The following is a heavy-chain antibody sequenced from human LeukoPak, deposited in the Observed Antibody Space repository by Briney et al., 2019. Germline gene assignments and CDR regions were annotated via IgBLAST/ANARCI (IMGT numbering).Heavy chain of an antibody. V-gene: IGHV3-30*18. CDR1: GFTFSSYG. CDR2: ISYDGSNK. CDR3: AKDLGIAAAATAEYFQH. J-gene: IGHJ1*01. D-gene: IGHD6-13*01. Sequence: PGGSLRLSCAASGFTFSSYGMHWVRQAPGKGLEWVAVISYDGSNKYYADSVKGRFTISRDNSKNTLYLQMDSLRAEDTAVYYCAKDLGIAAAATAEYFQHWGQGTLVTVSS.